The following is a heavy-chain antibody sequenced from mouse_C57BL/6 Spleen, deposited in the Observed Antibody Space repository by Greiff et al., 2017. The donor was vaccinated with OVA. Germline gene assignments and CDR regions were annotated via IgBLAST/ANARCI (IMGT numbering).Heavy chain of an antibody. Sequence: QVQLKESGPELVKPGASVKISCKASGYSFPSYYIHWVKQRPGQGLEWIGWIYPGSGNTKYNEKFKGKATLTADTSSSTAYMQLSSLTSEDSAVYYCARVYYGSSPYYFDYWGQGTTLTVSS. D-gene: IGHD1-1*01. J-gene: IGHJ2*01. CDR3: ARVYYGSSPYYFDY. CDR2: IYPGSGNT. V-gene: IGHV1-66*01. CDR1: GYSFPSYY.